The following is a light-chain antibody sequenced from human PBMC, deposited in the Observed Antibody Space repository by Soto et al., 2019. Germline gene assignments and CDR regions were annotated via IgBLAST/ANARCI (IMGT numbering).Light chain of an antibody. CDR2: ATS. Sequence: EIVLTQSPATLSVSPGERATLSCRASQSVGNNFAWYQQKPGQAPRLLIFATSTRATSVPARFSGSGSGTELTLTISSLPSEDLAVYYCQQYGGCPLTFGGGAKVEIE. V-gene: IGKV3-15*01. CDR1: QSVGNN. CDR3: QQYGGCPLT. J-gene: IGKJ4*01.